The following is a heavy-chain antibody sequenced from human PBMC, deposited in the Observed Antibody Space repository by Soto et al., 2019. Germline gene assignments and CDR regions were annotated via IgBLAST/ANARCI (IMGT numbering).Heavy chain of an antibody. J-gene: IGHJ5*02. CDR3: ASSRTISAPVPRYCSGGSCYRANWFAP. Sequence: QVPLVQSGAEVKKPGASVKVSCKASGYTFTSYDINWVRQATGQGLEWMGWMNPNSGNTGYAQKFQGRVTMTRNNSISTAYMELSSLRSEDTAVYYCASSRTISAPVPRYCSGGSCYRANWFAPWGQGTLVTVSS. D-gene: IGHD2-15*01. V-gene: IGHV1-8*01. CDR2: MNPNSGNT. CDR1: GYTFTSYD.